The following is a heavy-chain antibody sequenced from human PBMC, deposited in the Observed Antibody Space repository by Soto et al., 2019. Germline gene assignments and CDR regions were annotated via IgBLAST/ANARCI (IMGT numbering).Heavy chain of an antibody. Sequence: QVQLVQSGAEVRKPGSSVKVSCKASGGTFSRHAISWVRQAPGQGLEWMGGIIPIFGTANHDQKFQGRVTLMADESTSTVDMELSRLTSEDTAMYYCARGWGYDSNDYYYAYWGQGTLVIVSS. CDR2: IIPIFGTA. D-gene: IGHD3-22*01. CDR3: ARGWGYDSNDYYYAY. V-gene: IGHV1-69*01. J-gene: IGHJ4*02. CDR1: GGTFSRHA.